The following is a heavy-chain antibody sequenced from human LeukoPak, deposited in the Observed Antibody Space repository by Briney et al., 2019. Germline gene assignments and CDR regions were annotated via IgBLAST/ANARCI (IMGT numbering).Heavy chain of an antibody. D-gene: IGHD1-1*01. J-gene: IGHJ4*02. CDR2: ISYDGSNK. Sequence: GGSLRLSCAASGFTFSNYAMHWVRQAPGKGLEWVAVISYDGSNKYYADSVKGRFTISRDNSKNTLYLQMNSLRAEDTAVYYCARARTGPFDYWGQGTLVTVSS. CDR3: ARARTGPFDY. CDR1: GFTFSNYA. V-gene: IGHV3-30-3*01.